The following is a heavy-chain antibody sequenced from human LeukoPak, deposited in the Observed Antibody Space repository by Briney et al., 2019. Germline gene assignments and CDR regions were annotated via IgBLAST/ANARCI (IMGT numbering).Heavy chain of an antibody. V-gene: IGHV1-18*01. J-gene: IGHJ4*02. D-gene: IGHD3-22*01. Sequence: ASVKVSCKASGYTFTSYGISRVRQAPGQGLEWMGWISAYNGNTNYAQKLQGRVTMTTDTSTSTAYMELRSLRSDDTAVYYCARDQYYDSSGYQGYWGQGTLVTVSS. CDR2: ISAYNGNT. CDR3: ARDQYYDSSGYQGY. CDR1: GYTFTSYG.